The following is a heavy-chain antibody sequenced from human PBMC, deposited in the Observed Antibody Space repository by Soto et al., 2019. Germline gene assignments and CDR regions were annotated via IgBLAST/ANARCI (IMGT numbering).Heavy chain of an antibody. Sequence: SETLSLTRTVSGVSLSSGVYYWGRVPQHPGKGLEWIGYIYYSGSTNYNPSLKSRVAISVDTSKNQFSLNLTSVTAADTAVYYCGPRGAVADPRGYWGQGTLVTVSS. CDR1: GVSLSSGVYY. CDR2: IYYSGST. J-gene: IGHJ4*02. V-gene: IGHV4-31*03. CDR3: GPRGAVADPRGY. D-gene: IGHD6-19*01.